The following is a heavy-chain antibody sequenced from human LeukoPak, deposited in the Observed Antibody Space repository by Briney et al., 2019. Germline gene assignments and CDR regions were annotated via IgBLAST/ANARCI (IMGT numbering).Heavy chain of an antibody. Sequence: TGGSLRLSCAVSGFTFSIYAMHWVRQAPGKGLEWVAVISYDGSNKYYADSVKGRFTISRDNSKNTLYLQMNSLRAEDTAVYYCARDIVVVVAATGSLVFDYWGQGTLVTVSS. CDR3: ARDIVVVVAATGSLVFDY. V-gene: IGHV3-30-3*01. J-gene: IGHJ4*02. CDR2: ISYDGSNK. D-gene: IGHD2-15*01. CDR1: GFTFSIYA.